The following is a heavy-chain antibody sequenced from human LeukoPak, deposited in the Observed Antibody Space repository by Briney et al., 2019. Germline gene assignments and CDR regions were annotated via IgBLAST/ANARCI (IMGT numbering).Heavy chain of an antibody. CDR2: IYYSGNT. CDR3: ARFERGYGSGSYLSWRWFDP. V-gene: IGHV4-39*07. D-gene: IGHD3-10*01. Sequence: SETLSLTCIVSGGSISSDTYYWGWLRQPPGKGLEWIGSIYYSGNTYYNPSLKNRITISLDTSSNQFSLKLSSMTAADTAVYYCARFERGYGSGSYLSWRWFDPWGQGTLVTVSS. J-gene: IGHJ5*02. CDR1: GGSISSDTYY.